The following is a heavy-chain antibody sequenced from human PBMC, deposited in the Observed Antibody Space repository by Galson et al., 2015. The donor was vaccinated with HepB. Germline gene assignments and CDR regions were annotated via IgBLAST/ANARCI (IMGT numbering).Heavy chain of an antibody. J-gene: IGHJ4*02. CDR2: ISYDGSNK. Sequence: SLRLSCAASGFTFNIYAMHWVRQAPGKGLEWVAVISYDGSNKYYADSVKGRFTISRDNSKNTLYLQMNSLRAEDTAVYYCARVPPAVNGDYFYFDYWGQGTLVTVSS. CDR3: ARVPPAVNGDYFYFDY. CDR1: GFTFNIYA. V-gene: IGHV3-30-3*01. D-gene: IGHD4-17*01.